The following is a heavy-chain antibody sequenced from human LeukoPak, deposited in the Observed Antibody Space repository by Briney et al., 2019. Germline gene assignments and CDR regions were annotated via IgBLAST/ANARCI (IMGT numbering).Heavy chain of an antibody. D-gene: IGHD1-26*01. CDR2: IKSKTDDGTT. J-gene: IGHJ3*02. V-gene: IGHV3-15*01. CDR1: GFTFSNAW. Sequence: GGSLRLSCAASGFTFSNAWMSWVRQAPGKGLEWVGRIKSKTDDGTTDYAAPVKGRFTISRDDSKNTLYLQMNSLKTEDTAVYYCTTGSGSYFRDAFDIWGQGTMVTVSS. CDR3: TTGSGSYFRDAFDI.